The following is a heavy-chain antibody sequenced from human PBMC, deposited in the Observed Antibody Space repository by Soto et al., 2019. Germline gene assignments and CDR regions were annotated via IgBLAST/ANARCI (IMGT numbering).Heavy chain of an antibody. J-gene: IGHJ4*02. CDR2: IIPIFGTT. CDR3: AREMFESAEGWLHLDY. CDR1: GGTFSRYA. D-gene: IGHD5-12*01. V-gene: IGHV1-69*01. Sequence: QVQLVQSGAEVKKPGSSVKVSCKASGGTFSRYAISWVRQVPGQGLEWMGGIIPIFGTTNYAQKFQGRVTITAVESTNTAYMELSSLRSDDTAVYYCAREMFESAEGWLHLDYWGQGTLVSVSS.